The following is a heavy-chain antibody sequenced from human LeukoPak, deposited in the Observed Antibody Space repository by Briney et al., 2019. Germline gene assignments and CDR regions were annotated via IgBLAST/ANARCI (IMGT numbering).Heavy chain of an antibody. CDR3: ARGGWFGDSSGYSLSWAAFDI. CDR1: GYTFTSYY. Sequence: ASVKVSCKASGYTFTSYYMHWVRQAPGQGLEWMGIINPSGGSTSYAQKFQGRVTMTRDMSTSTVYMELSSLRSEDTAVYYCARGGWFGDSSGYSLSWAAFDIWGQGTMVTVSS. J-gene: IGHJ3*02. D-gene: IGHD3-22*01. V-gene: IGHV1-46*01. CDR2: INPSGGST.